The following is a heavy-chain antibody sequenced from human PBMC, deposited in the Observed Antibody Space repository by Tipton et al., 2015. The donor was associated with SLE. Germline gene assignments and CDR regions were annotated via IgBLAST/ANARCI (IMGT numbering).Heavy chain of an antibody. CDR3: ARECSGYDYRTFDH. Sequence: TLSLTCTVSGGSISSSSYYWGWIRQPPGKGLEWIGSIYYSGSTYYNPSLKSRVTISVDTSKNQFSLKLRSVTAADTAVYYCARECSGYDYRTFDHWGQGTLVTVSS. J-gene: IGHJ4*02. V-gene: IGHV4-39*07. CDR1: GGSISSSSYY. CDR2: IYYSGST. D-gene: IGHD5-12*01.